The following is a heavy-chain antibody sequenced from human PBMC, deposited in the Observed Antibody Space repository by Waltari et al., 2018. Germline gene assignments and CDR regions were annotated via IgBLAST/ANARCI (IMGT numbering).Heavy chain of an antibody. CDR2: IVVGSGNT. J-gene: IGHJ6*02. D-gene: IGHD2-2*01. CDR1: GFTFTSSA. Sequence: QMQLVQSGPEVKKPGTSVKVSCKASGFTFTSSAVQWVRQARGQRLEWIGWIVVGSGNTNYEQKFQERVTITRDMSTSTAYMELSSLRSEDTAVYYCAADHSGTSDVYYYYYYGMDVWGQGTTVTVSS. CDR3: AADHSGTSDVYYYYYYGMDV. V-gene: IGHV1-58*01.